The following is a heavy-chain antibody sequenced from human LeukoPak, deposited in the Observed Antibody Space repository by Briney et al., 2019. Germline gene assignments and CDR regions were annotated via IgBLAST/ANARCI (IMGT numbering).Heavy chain of an antibody. CDR1: GFTFSSYG. J-gene: IGHJ3*02. CDR2: ISYDGSNK. V-gene: IGHV3-30*03. CDR3: ARDIGAPGIAAAGTGGAFDI. Sequence: GGSLRLSCAASGFTFSSYGMHWVRQAPGKGLEWVAVISYDGSNKYYADSVKGRFTISRDNSKNTLYLQMNSLRAEDTAVYYCARDIGAPGIAAAGTGGAFDIWGQGTMVTVSS. D-gene: IGHD6-13*01.